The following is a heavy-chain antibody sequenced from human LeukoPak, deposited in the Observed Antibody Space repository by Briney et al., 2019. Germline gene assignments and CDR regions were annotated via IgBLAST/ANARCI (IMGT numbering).Heavy chain of an antibody. CDR3: ARYGTYYDILTGYFSAFALDY. Sequence: GGSLRLSCAASGFTFSDYYMSWIRQAPGKGLEWVSYISSSGSTIYYADSVKGRFTISRDNAKNSLYLQMNSLRAEDTAVYYCARYGTYYDILTGYFSAFALDYWGQGTLVTVSS. V-gene: IGHV3-11*01. CDR2: ISSSGSTI. J-gene: IGHJ4*02. D-gene: IGHD3-9*01. CDR1: GFTFSDYY.